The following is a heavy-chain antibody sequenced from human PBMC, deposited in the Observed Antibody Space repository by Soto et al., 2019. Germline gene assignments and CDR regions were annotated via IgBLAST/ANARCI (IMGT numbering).Heavy chain of an antibody. J-gene: IGHJ4*02. D-gene: IGHD2-8*02. CDR3: ASLVGRMSESPKPFDY. Sequence: GGSLRLSCAASGFTFSSYSMNWVRQAPGKGLEWVSYISSSSSTIYYADSVKGRFTISRDNAKNSLYLQMNSLRAEDTAVYYCASLVGRMSESPKPFDYWGQGTLVTVSS. V-gene: IGHV3-48*01. CDR2: ISSSSSTI. CDR1: GFTFSSYS.